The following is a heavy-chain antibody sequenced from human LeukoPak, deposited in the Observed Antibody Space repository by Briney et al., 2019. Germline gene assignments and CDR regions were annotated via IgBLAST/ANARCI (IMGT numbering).Heavy chain of an antibody. CDR3: ATDHDCGDDCAEVHFDT. Sequence: ASVKVSCKASGYTFRAYQIHWVQEAPGKGPEWVGGVSPKKGETIYAEKFQVRVTISADTSTDTAYMEMSSLRPEDTAVYYCATDHDCGDDCAEVHFDTWGQGTMVTVSS. J-gene: IGHJ3*02. CDR1: GYTFRAYQ. D-gene: IGHD2-21*01. CDR2: VSPKKGET. V-gene: IGHV1-69-2*01.